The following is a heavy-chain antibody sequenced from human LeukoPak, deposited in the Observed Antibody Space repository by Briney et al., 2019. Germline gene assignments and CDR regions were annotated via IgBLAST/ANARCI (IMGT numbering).Heavy chain of an antibody. CDR2: ISSSSSSI. CDR1: GFTFSSYN. J-gene: IGHJ4*02. D-gene: IGHD6-13*01. Sequence: GGSLRLSCAASGFTFSSYNMNWVRQAPGKGLEWVSYISSSSSSIYYADSVKGRFTISRDNAKNSLYLQMNSLRAEDTAVYYCARDRHSNSSSEVDYWGQGTLVTVSS. CDR3: ARDRHSNSSSEVDY. V-gene: IGHV3-48*01.